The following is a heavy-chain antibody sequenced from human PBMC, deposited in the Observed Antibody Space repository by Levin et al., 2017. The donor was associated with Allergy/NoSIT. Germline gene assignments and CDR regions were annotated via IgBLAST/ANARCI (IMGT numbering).Heavy chain of an antibody. CDR2: IYYSGST. J-gene: IGHJ5*02. Sequence: SETLSLTCTVSNGSISSGDYYWRWIRQPPGTGLEWIGHIYYSGSTYYSPSLKSRVTISIDTSKNQFSLKLSSVTAADTAVYYCARALTFSSRWYGYNWFDPWGQGTLVTVSS. D-gene: IGHD6-13*01. V-gene: IGHV4-30-4*01. CDR1: NGSISSGDYY. CDR3: ARALTFSSRWYGYNWFDP.